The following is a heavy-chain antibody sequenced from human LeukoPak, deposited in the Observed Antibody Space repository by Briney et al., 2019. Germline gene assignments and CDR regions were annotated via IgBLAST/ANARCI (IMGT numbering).Heavy chain of an antibody. D-gene: IGHD6-6*01. CDR1: GYTFTNYY. V-gene: IGHV1-46*01. CDR2: INHSDGST. CDR3: AGEYSSSGRFDY. J-gene: IGHJ4*02. Sequence: ASVKLSCKTSGYTFTNYYIHWVRQAPGQGLEWMGVINHSDGSTSYAQNFQGRVTMTRDTSTGTVYMQLSSLRSEDTALYYCAGEYSSSGRFDYWGQGTLVTVSS.